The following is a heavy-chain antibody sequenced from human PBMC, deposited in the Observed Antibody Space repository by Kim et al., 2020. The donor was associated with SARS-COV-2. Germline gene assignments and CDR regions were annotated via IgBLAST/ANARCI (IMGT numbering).Heavy chain of an antibody. D-gene: IGHD3-22*01. CDR2: ISYDGSNK. Sequence: GGSLRLSCVASGFTFSSYGMHWVRQAPGKGLEWVAVISYDGSNKYYADSVKGRFTISRDNSKNTLYLQMNSLRAEDTAVYYCAKDAGDNDSSGYYGSDFDYWGQGTLVTVSS. V-gene: IGHV3-30*18. CDR1: GFTFSSYG. J-gene: IGHJ4*02. CDR3: AKDAGDNDSSGYYGSDFDY.